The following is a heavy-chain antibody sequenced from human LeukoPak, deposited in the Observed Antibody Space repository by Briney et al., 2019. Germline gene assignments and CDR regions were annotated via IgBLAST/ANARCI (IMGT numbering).Heavy chain of an antibody. CDR3: ARDLGYCTNGVCHTRFDY. CDR2: INSDGSNT. J-gene: IGHJ4*02. V-gene: IGHV3-74*01. CDR1: GFIFSSYW. D-gene: IGHD2-8*01. Sequence: SGGSLRLSCAASGFIFSSYWMYWVRQAPGKGLVWVAHINSDGSNTNYADSVKGRFTISRDNAENKVYLQMNSLGAEDTAVYYCARDLGYCTNGVCHTRFDYWGQGTLVAVSS.